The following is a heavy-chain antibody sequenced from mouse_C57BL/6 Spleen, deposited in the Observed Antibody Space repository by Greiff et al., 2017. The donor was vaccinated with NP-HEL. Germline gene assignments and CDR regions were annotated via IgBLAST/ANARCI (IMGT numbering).Heavy chain of an antibody. CDR2: ISSGSSTI. CDR1: GFTFSDYG. CDR3: ARGGYGNYYYFDY. Sequence: VLLVESGGGLVNPGGSLKLSCAASGFTFSDYGMHWVRQAPEKGLAWVAYISSGSSTIYYADTVKGRFTISRDNAKNTLFLQMTSLMSEDTAMYYCARGGYGNYYYFDYWGQGTTLTVSS. V-gene: IGHV5-17*01. J-gene: IGHJ2*01. D-gene: IGHD2-10*02.